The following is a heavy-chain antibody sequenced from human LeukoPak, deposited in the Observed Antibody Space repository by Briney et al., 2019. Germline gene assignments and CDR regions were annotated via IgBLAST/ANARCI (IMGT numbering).Heavy chain of an antibody. CDR3: ARTLALYGSGSFLDF. V-gene: IGHV3-30-3*01. Sequence: GGSLRLSCAASGFTFSNYAMHWIRQAPGKGLEWVAVISYDGSIKYYADSLKGRFTTSRDNSKNTLYLQMNSLRAEDTAVYYCARTLALYGSGSFLDFWGQGTPVTVSS. CDR1: GFTFSNYA. J-gene: IGHJ4*02. CDR2: ISYDGSIK. D-gene: IGHD3-10*01.